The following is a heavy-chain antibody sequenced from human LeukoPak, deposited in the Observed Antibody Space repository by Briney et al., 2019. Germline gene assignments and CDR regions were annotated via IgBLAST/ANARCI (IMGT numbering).Heavy chain of an antibody. J-gene: IGHJ3*02. V-gene: IGHV5-51*01. CDR2: IYPGDSDT. D-gene: IGHD3-16*02. CDR1: GYSFTSYW. Sequence: GESLKFSCKGSGYSFTSYWIGWVREMPGKGLEWMGIIYPGDSDTRYSPSFQGQVTISADKFISTAYLQWSSLKASDTAMYYCARRVMITFGGVIVDDAFDIWGQGTMVTVSS. CDR3: ARRVMITFGGVIVDDAFDI.